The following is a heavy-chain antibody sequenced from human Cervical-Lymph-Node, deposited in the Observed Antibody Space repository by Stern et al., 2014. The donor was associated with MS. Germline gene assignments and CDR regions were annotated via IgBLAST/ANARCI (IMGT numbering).Heavy chain of an antibody. V-gene: IGHV1-69*19. J-gene: IGHJ4*02. CDR2: IIPILGTS. D-gene: IGHD1-26*01. CDR1: GGTFSSDA. Sequence: VQLVDSGAEVKKPGSSVKVSCKASGGTFSSDALNWVRQAPGQGLEWMGGIIPILGTSNYAQKFQGGVTMIRDPSTSTAFMELTSLRSEDTAVYYCARASVSVGGFDYWGQGTLVTVSS. CDR3: ARASVSVGGFDY.